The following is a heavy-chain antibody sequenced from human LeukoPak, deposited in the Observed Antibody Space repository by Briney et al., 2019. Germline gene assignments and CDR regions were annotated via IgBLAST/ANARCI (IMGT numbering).Heavy chain of an antibody. CDR2: ISAYNGNT. D-gene: IGHD2-2*02. CDR3: ARDPSYCSSTSCYTLDAFDI. V-gene: IGHV1-18*01. CDR1: GYTFTSYG. J-gene: IGHJ3*02. Sequence: ASVKVSCKASGYTFTSYGISWVRQAPGQGLEWMGWISAYNGNTNYAQKLQGRVTMTTDTSTSTAYMELRSLRPDDTAVYYCARDPSYCSSTSCYTLDAFDIWGQGTMVTVSS.